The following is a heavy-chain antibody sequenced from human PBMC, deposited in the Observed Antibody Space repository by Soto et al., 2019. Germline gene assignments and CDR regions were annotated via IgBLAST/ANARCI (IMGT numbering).Heavy chain of an antibody. V-gene: IGHV4-59*01. CDR2: IYYSGST. CDR1: GGSISSYY. CDR3: ARNVFRGSWVFDY. D-gene: IGHD6-13*01. J-gene: IGHJ4*02. Sequence: PSETLSLTCTVSGGSISSYYWSWIRQPPGKGLEWIGYIYYSGSTNYNPSLKSRVTISVDTSKNQFSLKLSSVTAADTAVYYCARNVFRGSWVFDYWGQGTLVTVSS.